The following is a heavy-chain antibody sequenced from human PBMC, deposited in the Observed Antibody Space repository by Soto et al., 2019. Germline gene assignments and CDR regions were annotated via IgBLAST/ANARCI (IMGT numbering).Heavy chain of an antibody. V-gene: IGHV4-30-4*01. J-gene: IGHJ4*02. CDR3: ASMLGYCSSTSCYGSLDY. CDR2: IYYSGST. Sequence: NPSETLSLTCTVSGGSISSGDYYWSWIRQPPGKGLEWIGYIYYSGSTYYNPSLKSRVTISVDTSKNQFSLKLSSVTATDTAVYYCASMLGYCSSTSCYGSLDYWGQGTLVTVSS. CDR1: GGSISSGDYY. D-gene: IGHD2-2*01.